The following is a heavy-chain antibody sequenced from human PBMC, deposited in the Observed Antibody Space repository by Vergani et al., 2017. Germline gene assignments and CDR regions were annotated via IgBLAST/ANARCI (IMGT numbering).Heavy chain of an antibody. V-gene: IGHV3-9*01. CDR1: GFTFDDYA. CDR3: TTEPRQLLWFGLRYFDY. J-gene: IGHJ4*02. Sequence: EVQLVESGGGLVQPGRSLRLSCAASGFTFDDYAMHWVRHAPGKGLEWVSGISWNSGSIGYADSVKGRFTIYRDNAKNSLYLQMNNLKTEDTAVYYCTTEPRQLLWFGLRYFDYWGQGTLVTVSS. D-gene: IGHD3-10*01. CDR2: ISWNSGSI.